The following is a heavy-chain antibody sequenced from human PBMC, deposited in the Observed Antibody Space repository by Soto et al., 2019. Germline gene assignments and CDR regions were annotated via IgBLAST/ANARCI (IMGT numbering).Heavy chain of an antibody. CDR1: GFTFSSYD. CDR3: ARGGASHNSGYYYFGL. J-gene: IGHJ4*02. Sequence: EVQLEESGGGLVQPGGSLRLSCAASGFTFSSYDMHWVRQVTGKGLEWVSTFGSSGDTYYPGSLKGRVTISRENAKNSLYLQMNSLRAEDTAVYYCARGGASHNSGYYYFGLWGQGTLVTVSS. V-gene: IGHV3-13*04. D-gene: IGHD3-22*01. CDR2: FGSSGDT.